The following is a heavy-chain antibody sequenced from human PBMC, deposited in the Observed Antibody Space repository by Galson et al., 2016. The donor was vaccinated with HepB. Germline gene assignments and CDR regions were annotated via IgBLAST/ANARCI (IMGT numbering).Heavy chain of an antibody. CDR1: GLNFNEYY. Sequence: SLRLSCAVSGLNFNEYYMDWARQVPGKGLEWVAVISYDGSNKYYADSVKGRFTISRDNSKNTLYLQMNSLRAEDTAVYYCAKEGRTYYDILTGYPDNWFDPWGQGTLVTVSS. CDR2: ISYDGSNK. J-gene: IGHJ5*02. CDR3: AKEGRTYYDILTGYPDNWFDP. V-gene: IGHV3-30*18. D-gene: IGHD3-9*01.